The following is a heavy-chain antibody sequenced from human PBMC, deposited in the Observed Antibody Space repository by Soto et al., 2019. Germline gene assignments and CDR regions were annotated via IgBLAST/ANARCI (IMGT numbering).Heavy chain of an antibody. CDR1: GGTLSSYT. CDR3: AGDWSGSYSLDY. J-gene: IGHJ4*02. D-gene: IGHD1-26*01. Sequence: QVQLVQSGAEVKKPGSSVRVSCKASGGTLSSYTISWVRQAPGQGLEWMGRVIPIIGVANYAQKFQGRVTITADKSTSTAYMELSSLKSEDTAVYYCAGDWSGSYSLDYWGQGTLVTVSS. V-gene: IGHV1-69*02. CDR2: VIPIIGVA.